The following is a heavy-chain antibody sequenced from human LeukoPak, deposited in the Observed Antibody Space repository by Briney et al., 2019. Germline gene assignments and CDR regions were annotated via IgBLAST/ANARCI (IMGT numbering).Heavy chain of an antibody. D-gene: IGHD6-19*01. J-gene: IGHJ6*02. Sequence: GASVKVSCKASGGTFSSYAISWVRQAPGQGLEWMGGIIPIFGTANYAQKFQGRVTITADESTSTAYMELSSLRSEDTAVYYCARARAVAGTTYYYYGMDVWGQGTTVTVSS. CDR3: ARARAVAGTTYYYYGMDV. CDR2: IIPIFGTA. V-gene: IGHV1-69*13. CDR1: GGTFSSYA.